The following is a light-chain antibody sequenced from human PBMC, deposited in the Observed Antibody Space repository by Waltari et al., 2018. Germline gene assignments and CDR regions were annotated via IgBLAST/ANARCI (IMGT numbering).Light chain of an antibody. CDR3: QQYYSAPYT. Sequence: DIVMTQSPDSLAVSLGERATIDCTSSQSVLYSSTNKNYLTWYQQKPGQPPKLLIYWASTRESGVPDRFSGSASGTDFTLTISSLQDEDVAVYYCQQYYSAPYTFGQGTKLEIK. J-gene: IGKJ2*01. CDR1: QSVLYSSTNKNY. V-gene: IGKV4-1*01. CDR2: WAS.